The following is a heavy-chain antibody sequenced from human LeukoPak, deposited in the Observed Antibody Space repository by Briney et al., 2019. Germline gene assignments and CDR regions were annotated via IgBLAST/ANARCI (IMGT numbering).Heavy chain of an antibody. D-gene: IGHD2-21*02. CDR3: ARGDVVRGVSWFDS. V-gene: IGHV3-21*01. J-gene: IGHJ5*01. Sequence: PGGPLRLSCAASGFTFSSYSMNWVRQAPGKGLEWVSSISSSSSYIYYADSVKGRFTISRDNAKNSLYLQMNSLRAEDTAVYYCARGDVVRGVSWFDSWGQGALVTVSS. CDR2: ISSSSSYI. CDR1: GFTFSSYS.